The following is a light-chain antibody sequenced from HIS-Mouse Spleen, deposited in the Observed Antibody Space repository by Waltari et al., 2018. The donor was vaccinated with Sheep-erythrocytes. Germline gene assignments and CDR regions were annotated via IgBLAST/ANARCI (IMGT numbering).Light chain of an antibody. CDR1: SSDVGSYNL. V-gene: IGLV2-23*01. CDR2: EGS. J-gene: IGLJ3*02. Sequence: QSALTQPASVSGSPGQSITIYCTGTSSDVGSYNLVSWYQQHPGKAPKLMIYEGSKRPSGVSNRVSGSKSGNTASLTISGLQAEDEADYYCCSYAGSSTPWVFGGGTKLTVL. CDR3: CSYAGSSTPWV.